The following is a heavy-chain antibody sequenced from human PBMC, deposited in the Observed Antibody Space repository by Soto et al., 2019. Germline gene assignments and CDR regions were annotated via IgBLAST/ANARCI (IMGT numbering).Heavy chain of an antibody. CDR2: ISSSSSTI. CDR3: ARFGRDGYNPFDY. V-gene: IGHV3-48*01. J-gene: IGHJ4*02. D-gene: IGHD5-12*01. Sequence: GGSLRLSCAASGFTFSSYSMNWVRQAPGKGLEWVSYISSSSSTIYYADSVKGRFTISRDNAKNSLYLQMNSLRAEDTAVYYCARFGRDGYNPFDYWGQGTLVTVSS. CDR1: GFTFSSYS.